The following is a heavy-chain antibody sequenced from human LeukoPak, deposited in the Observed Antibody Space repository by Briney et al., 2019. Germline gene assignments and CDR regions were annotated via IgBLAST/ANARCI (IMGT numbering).Heavy chain of an antibody. D-gene: IGHD1-26*01. CDR2: ISWNSGSI. V-gene: IGHV3-9*01. Sequence: AGGSLRLSCAASGFTFDDYAMHWVRQAPGKGLEWVSGISWNSGSIGYADSVKGRFTISRDNAKNSLYLQMNSLRAEDTAIYYCAREDGLVGATSAFDYWGQGTLVTVSS. CDR3: AREDGLVGATSAFDY. CDR1: GFTFDDYA. J-gene: IGHJ4*02.